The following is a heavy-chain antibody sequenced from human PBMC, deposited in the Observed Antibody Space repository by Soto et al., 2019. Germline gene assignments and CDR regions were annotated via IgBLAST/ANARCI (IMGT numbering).Heavy chain of an antibody. J-gene: IGHJ5*02. D-gene: IGHD6-19*01. CDR2: INAGNGDT. Sequence: ASVKVSCKASGYTFTSQAMHWVRRAPGQRLEWMGWINAGNGDTKYSQKFQGRVTITRDTSASTAYMELSSLRSEDTAVYYCARDREREVPGTGWFDPWGQGTMVTVSS. V-gene: IGHV1-3*01. CDR3: ARDREREVPGTGWFDP. CDR1: GYTFTSQA.